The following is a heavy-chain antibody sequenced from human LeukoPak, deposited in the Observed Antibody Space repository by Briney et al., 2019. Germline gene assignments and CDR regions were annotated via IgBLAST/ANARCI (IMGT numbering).Heavy chain of an antibody. CDR3: ARDAAPYCDSDCYVLDI. CDR1: GDSVSSTTAT. D-gene: IGHD2-21*01. Sequence: SQTLSPTCVISGDSVSSTTATWNWIRQSPSRGLEWLGRTYYQSKWYNDYAVSVKSRITIKPDTSKNQFSLQLISVSPDDTAVYYCARDAAPYCDSDCYVLDIWGQGTTVTVS. CDR2: TYYQSKWYN. J-gene: IGHJ3*02. V-gene: IGHV6-1*01.